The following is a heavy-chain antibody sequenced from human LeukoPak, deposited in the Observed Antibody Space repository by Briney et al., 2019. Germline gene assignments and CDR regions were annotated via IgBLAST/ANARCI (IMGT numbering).Heavy chain of an antibody. CDR3: ARSHQWLVRQSWFDP. V-gene: IGHV4-34*01. CDR2: INHSGST. CDR1: GDSISSYY. J-gene: IGHJ5*02. D-gene: IGHD6-19*01. Sequence: SETLSLTCTVSGDSISSYYWSWIRQPPGKGLEWIGEINHSGSTNYNPSLKSRVTISVDTSKNQFSLKLSSVTAADTAVYYCARSHQWLVRQSWFDPWGQGTLVTVSS.